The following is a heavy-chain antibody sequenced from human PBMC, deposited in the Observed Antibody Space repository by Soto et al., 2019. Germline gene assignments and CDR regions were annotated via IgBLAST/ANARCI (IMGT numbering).Heavy chain of an antibody. D-gene: IGHD3-22*01. V-gene: IGHV1-69*13. Sequence: ASVKVSCKASGGTFSSYAISWVRQAPGQGLEWMGGIIPIFGTANYAQKFQGRVTITADESTSTAYMELSSLRSEDTAVYYCARVDYYDSPLSGYFDYWGQGTLVTVSS. CDR1: GGTFSSYA. J-gene: IGHJ4*02. CDR2: IIPIFGTA. CDR3: ARVDYYDSPLSGYFDY.